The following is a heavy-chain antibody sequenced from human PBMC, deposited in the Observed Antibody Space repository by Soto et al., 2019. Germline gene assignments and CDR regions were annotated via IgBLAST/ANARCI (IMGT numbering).Heavy chain of an antibody. V-gene: IGHV4-59*11. CDR2: IYYTVST. CDR3: ARCNYDSSDYPQGFDF. D-gene: IGHD3-22*01. Sequence: PSETLSLTCTVSGASISSHDWSWIRQPPGKGLEWIGYIYYTVSTNFNPSLKSLVTISLDTSKNRFSLKLSSVTAADTAMYYCARCNYDSSDYPQGFDFWGQGTLVTVSS. CDR1: GASISSHD. J-gene: IGHJ4*02.